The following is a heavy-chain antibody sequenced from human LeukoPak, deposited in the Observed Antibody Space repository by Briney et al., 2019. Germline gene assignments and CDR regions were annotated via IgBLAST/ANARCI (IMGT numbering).Heavy chain of an antibody. CDR2: IIPILGIA. CDR3: AREGSRSSGWSGDFDY. D-gene: IGHD6-19*01. CDR1: GGTFSSYA. V-gene: IGHV1-69*04. Sequence: SVKVSCKASGGTFSSYAISWVRQAPGQGLEWVGRIIPILGIANYAQKFQGRVTITADKSTSTAYMELSSLRSEDTAVYYCAREGSRSSGWSGDFDYWGQGTLVTVSS. J-gene: IGHJ4*02.